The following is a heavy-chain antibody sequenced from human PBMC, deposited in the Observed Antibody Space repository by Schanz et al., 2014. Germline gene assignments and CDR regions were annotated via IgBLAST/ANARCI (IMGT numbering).Heavy chain of an antibody. CDR1: GFIFNDYY. CDR3: ARENLNWEAFDI. D-gene: IGHD7-27*01. V-gene: IGHV3-11*01. Sequence: QVQLVESGGGLVKPGGSLRLSCAASGFIFNDYYMNWIRQAPGKGLEWLSYISRDGTTSYYADSVRGRFTNSRDNAKNSLYLEMTSLRGEDTAVYYCARENLNWEAFDIWGQGTVVTVSS. CDR2: ISRDGTTS. J-gene: IGHJ3*02.